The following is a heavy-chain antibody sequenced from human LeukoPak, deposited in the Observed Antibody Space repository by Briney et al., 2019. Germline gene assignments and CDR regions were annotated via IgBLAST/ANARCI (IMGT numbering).Heavy chain of an antibody. CDR2: IYYSGST. J-gene: IGHJ6*03. V-gene: IGHV4-59*01. CDR1: GFTFSSYN. CDR3: ARDSPYYYGSGSATYYMDV. Sequence: GSLRLSCAASGFTFSSYNMNWVRQAPGKGLEWIGYIYYSGSTNYNPSLKSRVTISVDTSKNQFSLKLSSVTAADTAVYYCARDSPYYYGSGSATYYMDVWGKGTTVTISS. D-gene: IGHD3-10*01.